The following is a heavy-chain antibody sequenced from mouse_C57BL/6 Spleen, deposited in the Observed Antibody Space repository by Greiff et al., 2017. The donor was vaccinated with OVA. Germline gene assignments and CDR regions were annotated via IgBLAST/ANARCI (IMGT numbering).Heavy chain of an antibody. J-gene: IGHJ2*01. Sequence: QVQLQQSGAELVRPGASVTLSCKASGYTFTDYEMHWVKQTPVHGLEWIGAIDPETGGTAYNKNFKGKAIMTADKPSSTAYMELRSLTSEDSAVYYCTRWDDYWGQGTTLTVSS. D-gene: IGHD4-1*01. CDR2: IDPETGGT. CDR3: TRWDDY. CDR1: GYTFTDYE. V-gene: IGHV1-15*01.